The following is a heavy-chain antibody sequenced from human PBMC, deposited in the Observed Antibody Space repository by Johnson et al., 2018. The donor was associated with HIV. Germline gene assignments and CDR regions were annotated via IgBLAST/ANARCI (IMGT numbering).Heavy chain of an antibody. CDR1: GFTFSSYG. D-gene: IGHD6-13*01. Sequence: QVQLVESGGGVVQPGGSLRLSCAASGFTFSSYGMHWVRQAPGKGLEWVAVISYDGSNKYYADSVKGRFTISRDNAKNSLYLQMNSLRAEDTAVYYCAREGGIAAAGTDAFDIWGQGTMVTVSS. J-gene: IGHJ3*02. CDR3: AREGGIAAAGTDAFDI. CDR2: ISYDGSNK. V-gene: IGHV3-30*19.